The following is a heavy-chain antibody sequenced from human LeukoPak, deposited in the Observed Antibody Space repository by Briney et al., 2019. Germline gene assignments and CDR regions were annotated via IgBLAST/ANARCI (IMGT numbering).Heavy chain of an antibody. CDR1: GGSFSGYY. V-gene: IGHV4-34*01. J-gene: IGHJ6*02. CDR2: INHSGST. CDR3: ASPYGMDV. Sequence: SETLSLTCAVYGGSFSGYYWSWIRQPPGKGLEWIGEINHSGSTNYNPSLKSRVTISVDTSKDQFSLKLSSVTAADTAVYYCASPYGMDVWGQGTTVTVSS.